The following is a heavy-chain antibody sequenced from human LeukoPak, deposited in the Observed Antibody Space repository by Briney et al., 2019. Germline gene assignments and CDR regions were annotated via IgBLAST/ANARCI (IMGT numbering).Heavy chain of an antibody. CDR3: ARDKAEYSIFGVVRTIDY. J-gene: IGHJ4*02. CDR1: VFTLSIYW. V-gene: IGHV3-74*01. CDR2: LNSDGSST. Sequence: GGSLRLSCAASVFTLSIYWMRWVRHAPGKGLVWVSRLNSDGSSTSYADSVKGLFTISRDNAKNTLYLQINRLRAEDTAVYYCARDKAEYSIFGVVRTIDYWGQGTLVTVSS. D-gene: IGHD3-3*01.